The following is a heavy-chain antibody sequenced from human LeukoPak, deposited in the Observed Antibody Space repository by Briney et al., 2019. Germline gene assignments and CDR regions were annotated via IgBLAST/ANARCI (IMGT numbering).Heavy chain of an antibody. Sequence: SETLSLTCAVYGGSFSGYYWSWLRQPPGKGLEWIGEINHSGSTNYNPSLKSRVTISVDTSKNQFSLKLSSVTAADTAVYYCARPTGIAAAGEGLLDTDYWGQGTLVTVSS. J-gene: IGHJ4*02. CDR3: ARPTGIAAAGEGLLDTDY. D-gene: IGHD6-13*01. CDR2: INHSGST. V-gene: IGHV4-34*01. CDR1: GGSFSGYY.